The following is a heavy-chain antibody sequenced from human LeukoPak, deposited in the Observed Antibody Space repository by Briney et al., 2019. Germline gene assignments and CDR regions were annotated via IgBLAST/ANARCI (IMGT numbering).Heavy chain of an antibody. D-gene: IGHD1-26*01. Sequence: GGSLRLSCAASGFPFSSYAMSWVCQAPGKGLEWVSNFYSDALDGITNYADSVKGRFTISRDNSQNTLYLQMNSLRVEDTATYYCAREIGGGHHYFEHWGQGTVVTVSS. J-gene: IGHJ4*02. V-gene: IGHV3-23*01. CDR1: GFPFSSYA. CDR3: AREIGGGHHYFEH. CDR2: FYSDALDGIT.